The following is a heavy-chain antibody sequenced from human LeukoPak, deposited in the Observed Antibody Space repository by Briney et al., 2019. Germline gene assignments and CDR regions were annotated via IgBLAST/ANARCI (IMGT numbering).Heavy chain of an antibody. V-gene: IGHV3-21*01. CDR1: GFTFSSYA. J-gene: IGHJ4*02. CDR2: ISSSRSYI. D-gene: IGHD1-26*01. Sequence: GGSLRLSCAASGFTFSSYAMHWVRQAPGKGLEWVSSISSSRSYIYYADSVKGRFTISRDNAKNSLYLQMNNLRAEDTAVYYCARENTYSESYLTHFDYWGQGTLVTVSS. CDR3: ARENTYSESYLTHFDY.